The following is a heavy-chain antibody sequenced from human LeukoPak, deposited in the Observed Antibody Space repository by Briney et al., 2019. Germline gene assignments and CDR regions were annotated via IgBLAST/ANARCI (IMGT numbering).Heavy chain of an antibody. CDR1: GYTLTELS. V-gene: IGHV1-24*01. CDR2: FDPEDGET. CDR3: ATDLGCGGDCLRY. Sequence: ASVKVSCKVSGYTLTELSMHWVRQAPGKGLGWMGGFDPEDGETIYAQKFQGRVTMTEDTSTDTAYMELSSLRSEDTAVYYCATDLGCGGDCLRYWGQGTLVTVSS. D-gene: IGHD2-21*02. J-gene: IGHJ4*02.